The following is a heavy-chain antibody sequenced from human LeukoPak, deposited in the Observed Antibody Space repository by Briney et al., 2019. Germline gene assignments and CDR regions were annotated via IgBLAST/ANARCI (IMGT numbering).Heavy chain of an antibody. CDR2: ISAYNGNT. J-gene: IGHJ4*02. Sequence: GASVKVSCKASGYTFTSYGISWVRQAPGQGLEWMGWISAYNGNTNYAQKLQGRVTMTTDTSTSTAYMELRSLRTDDTAVYYCAGDLYYGSGSPFDYWGQGTLVTVSS. D-gene: IGHD3-10*01. V-gene: IGHV1-18*01. CDR1: GYTFTSYG. CDR3: AGDLYYGSGSPFDY.